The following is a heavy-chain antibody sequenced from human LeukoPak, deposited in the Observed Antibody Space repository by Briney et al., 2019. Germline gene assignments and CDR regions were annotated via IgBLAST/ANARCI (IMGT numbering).Heavy chain of an antibody. Sequence: GGSLRLSCAASGFTFSTYAMHWVRQAPGKGLEWVAVIPYDGSNKYYADSVKGRFTISRDNSKNTLYLQMNSLRAEDTAVYYCARDRGSYSGYDFDYWGQGTLVTVSS. CDR2: IPYDGSNK. D-gene: IGHD5-12*01. J-gene: IGHJ4*02. CDR3: ARDRGSYSGYDFDY. CDR1: GFTFSTYA. V-gene: IGHV3-30*04.